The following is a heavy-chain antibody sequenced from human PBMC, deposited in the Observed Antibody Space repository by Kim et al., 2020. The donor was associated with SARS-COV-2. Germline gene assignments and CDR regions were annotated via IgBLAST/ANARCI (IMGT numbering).Heavy chain of an antibody. CDR3: ASMTTVPLAYYFDY. V-gene: IGHV4-34*01. J-gene: IGHJ4*02. D-gene: IGHD4-4*01. Sequence: TPPLKRRVTISVATSKHQFSLKLSSVTAADTAVYYCASMTTVPLAYYFDYWGQGTLVTVSS.